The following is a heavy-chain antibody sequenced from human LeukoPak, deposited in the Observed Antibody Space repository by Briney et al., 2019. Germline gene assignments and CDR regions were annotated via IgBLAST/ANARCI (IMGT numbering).Heavy chain of an antibody. J-gene: IGHJ5*02. V-gene: IGHV4-61*09. D-gene: IGHD2-2*01. CDR3: ARDHSSTSRSGWFDP. CDR2: IYTSG. CDR1: GGSISSGSYY. Sequence: SETLSLTCTVSGGSISSGSYYWSWIRQPAGKGLEWIGHIYTSGSTISVDTSKNQFSLKLSSVTAADTAVYYCARDHSSTSRSGWFDPWGQGTLVTVSS.